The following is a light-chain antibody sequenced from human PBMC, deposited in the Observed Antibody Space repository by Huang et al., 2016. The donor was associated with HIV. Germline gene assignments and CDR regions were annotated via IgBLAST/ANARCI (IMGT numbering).Light chain of an antibody. CDR1: QTISSNY. J-gene: IGKJ2*01. CDR3: QQYGNSPPYT. Sequence: EVVLTQSPGTLSLSPGERATFSCRASQTISSNYFAWYQQKPGQAHRLLIYGTSNRATGIPDRFSGRGSGTDCTLTISRLEPEDFAVYYCQQYGNSPPYTFGQGTTLDIK. CDR2: GTS. V-gene: IGKV3-20*01.